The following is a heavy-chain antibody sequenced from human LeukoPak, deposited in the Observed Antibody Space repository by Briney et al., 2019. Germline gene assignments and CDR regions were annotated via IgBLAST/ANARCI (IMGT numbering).Heavy chain of an antibody. CDR2: ISYDGSNK. CDR3: AKGLEYDYVWGSYRYIGYYFDY. Sequence: QTGGSLRLSCAASGFTFSSYAMHWVRQAPGKGLEWVAVISYDGSNKYYADSVKGRFTISRDNSKNTLYLQMNSLRAEDTAVYYCAKGLEYDYVWGSYRYIGYYFDYWGQGTLVTVSS. V-gene: IGHV3-30*04. J-gene: IGHJ4*02. D-gene: IGHD3-16*02. CDR1: GFTFSSYA.